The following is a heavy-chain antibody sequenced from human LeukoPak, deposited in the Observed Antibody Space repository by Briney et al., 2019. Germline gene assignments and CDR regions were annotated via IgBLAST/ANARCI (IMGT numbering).Heavy chain of an antibody. CDR1: GYTFTSYG. V-gene: IGHV1-18*01. Sequence: GASVKVSCKASGYTFTSYGISWVRQAPGQGLEWMGWISAYNGNTNYAQKLQGRVTMTTDTSTSTAYMELRSLRSDDTAVYYCARVGKAAILTGYYIDYWGQGTLVTVSS. J-gene: IGHJ4*02. CDR2: ISAYNGNT. D-gene: IGHD3-9*01. CDR3: ARVGKAAILTGYYIDY.